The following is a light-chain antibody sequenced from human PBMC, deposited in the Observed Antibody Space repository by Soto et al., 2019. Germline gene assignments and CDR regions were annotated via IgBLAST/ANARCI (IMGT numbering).Light chain of an antibody. CDR3: NSFTSSSPQV. CDR1: SGDVDAFDY. J-gene: IGLJ1*01. V-gene: IGLV2-14*01. Sequence: QSVLTQPASVSGSPGQSITISCTGTSGDVDAFDYVSWYQQHPGKAPKLMIFEVSDRPSGVSDRFSGSKSGSTASLTISGLQAEDEADYFCNSFTSSSPQVFGTGPKVTVL. CDR2: EVS.